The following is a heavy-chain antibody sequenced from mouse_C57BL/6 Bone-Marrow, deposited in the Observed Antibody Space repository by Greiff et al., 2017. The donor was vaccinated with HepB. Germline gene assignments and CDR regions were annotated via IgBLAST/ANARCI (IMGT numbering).Heavy chain of an antibody. V-gene: IGHV5-4*01. CDR2: ISDGGSYT. CDR3: SIDHPYEYYGSSSFAY. D-gene: IGHD1-1*01. CDR1: GFTFSSYA. J-gene: IGHJ3*01. Sequence: EVQLVESGGGLVKPGGSLKLSCAASGFTFSSYAMSWVRQTPEKRLEWVATISDGGSYTYYPDNVKGRFTISRDNAKNNLYLQMSHMKSEDTAMYYCSIDHPYEYYGSSSFAYWGQGTLVTVSA.